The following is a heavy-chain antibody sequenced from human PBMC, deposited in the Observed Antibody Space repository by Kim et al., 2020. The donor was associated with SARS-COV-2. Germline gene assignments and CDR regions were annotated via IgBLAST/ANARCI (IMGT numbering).Heavy chain of an antibody. CDR1: GFTFDDYA. V-gene: IGHV3-9*01. J-gene: IGHJ6*02. CDR3: ATLSVSGTPWGGMDV. CDR2: ISWNSGSI. D-gene: IGHD3-16*01. Sequence: GGSLRLSCAASGFTFDDYAMHWVRQAPGKGLEWVSGISWNSGSIGYADSVKGRFTISSDNAKNSLYLQMNSLRTEDTALYYCATLSVSGTPWGGMDVWG.